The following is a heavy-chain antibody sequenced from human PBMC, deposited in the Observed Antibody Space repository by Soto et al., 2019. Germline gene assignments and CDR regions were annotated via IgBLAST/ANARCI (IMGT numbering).Heavy chain of an antibody. CDR1: GGSISSYY. Sequence: LSLTCTVSGGSISSYYWSWIRQPPGKGLEWIGYIYYSGSTNYNPSLKSRVTISVDTSKNQFSLKLSSVTAADTAVYYCARGSCSGGSCYHVFDSGGQGTLVTVSS. J-gene: IGHJ4*02. D-gene: IGHD2-15*01. CDR3: ARGSCSGGSCYHVFDS. V-gene: IGHV4-59*01. CDR2: IYYSGST.